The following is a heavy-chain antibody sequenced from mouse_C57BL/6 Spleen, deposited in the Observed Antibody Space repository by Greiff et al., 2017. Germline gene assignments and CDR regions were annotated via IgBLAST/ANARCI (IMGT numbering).Heavy chain of an antibody. CDR3: ARVGSNYKYFDV. Sequence: EVKLMESGPGLVKPSQSLSLTCSVTGYSITSGYYWNWIRQFPGNKLEWMGYMSYDGSNNYNPSLKNRISITRDTSKNQFFLKLNSVTTEDTATYYCARVGSNYKYFDVWGTGTTVTVSS. J-gene: IGHJ1*03. V-gene: IGHV3-6*01. D-gene: IGHD2-5*01. CDR2: MSYDGSN. CDR1: GYSITSGYY.